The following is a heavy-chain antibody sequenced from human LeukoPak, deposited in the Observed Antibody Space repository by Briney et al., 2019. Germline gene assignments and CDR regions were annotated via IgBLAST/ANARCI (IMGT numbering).Heavy chain of an antibody. CDR1: GYTFTGYY. J-gene: IGHJ4*02. Sequence: ASVKVSCKASGYTFTGYYIHWVRQAPGQGLEWMGWINLNIGGTIYSQKFQGRVTMARDTSISTASMELSRLRSDDAAVYYCTGRWYSGSGSYEDWGQGALVTVSS. CDR3: TGRWYSGSGSYED. D-gene: IGHD3-10*01. CDR2: INLNIGGT. V-gene: IGHV1-2*02.